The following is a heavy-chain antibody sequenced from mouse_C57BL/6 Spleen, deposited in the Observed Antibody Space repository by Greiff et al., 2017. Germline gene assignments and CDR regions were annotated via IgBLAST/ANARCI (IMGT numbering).Heavy chain of an antibody. D-gene: IGHD1-1*01. V-gene: IGHV1-82*01. J-gene: IGHJ2*01. CDR3: ARRTTVVARDFDY. Sequence: VQGVESGPELVKPGASVKISCKASGYAFSSSWMNWVKQRPGKGLEWIGRIYPGDGDTNYNGKFKGKATLTADKSSSTAYMQLSSLTSEDSAVYFCARRTTVVARDFDYWGQGTTLTVSS. CDR1: GYAFSSSW. CDR2: IYPGDGDT.